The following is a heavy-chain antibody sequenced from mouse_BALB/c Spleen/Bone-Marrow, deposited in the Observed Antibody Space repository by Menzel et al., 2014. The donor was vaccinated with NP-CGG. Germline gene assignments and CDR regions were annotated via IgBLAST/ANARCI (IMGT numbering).Heavy chain of an antibody. J-gene: IGHJ1*01. CDR2: IDTSDSYT. CDR3: ARSAGYWYFDV. Sequence: VQLQQSGAELVMPGASVKMPCKASGYTFTDYWMHWVKQRPGQGLEWIGAIDTSDSYTSYNQKFKGKATLTVDESSXTAYMQLSSLTSEDSAVYYCARSAGYWYFDVWGAGTTVTVSS. D-gene: IGHD1-2*01. CDR1: GYTFTDYW. V-gene: IGHV1-69*01.